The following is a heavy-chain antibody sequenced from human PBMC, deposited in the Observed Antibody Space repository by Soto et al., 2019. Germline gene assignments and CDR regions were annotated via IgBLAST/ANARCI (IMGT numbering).Heavy chain of an antibody. Sequence: VQLQESGPGLVKPSGTLSLTCAVSGGSISSGNWWSWVRQSPRKGLEWIGEISHSGNTNHNPSHTCRVTTSIDKSKNQFSLKLTSVTAADTAVYYCASHRGSTYGPDDYWGQGTLVTVSS. CDR3: ASHRGSTYGPDDY. V-gene: IGHV4-4*02. D-gene: IGHD5-18*01. CDR2: ISHSGNT. J-gene: IGHJ4*02. CDR1: GGSISSGNW.